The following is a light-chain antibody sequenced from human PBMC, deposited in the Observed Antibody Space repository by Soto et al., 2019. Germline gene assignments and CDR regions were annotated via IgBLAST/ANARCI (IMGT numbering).Light chain of an antibody. CDR1: QSISSW. CDR3: QQYDSHSAEP. J-gene: IGKJ4*02. Sequence: DRQLTQYPSTLSASVGDRVTITCRASQSISSWLAWYQQKPGKAPKLLIYKASILESGVPARFSRSGYGTEFTLAITNFQPDDFATHSCQQYDSHSAEPFREGTKVDIK. V-gene: IGKV1-5*03. CDR2: KAS.